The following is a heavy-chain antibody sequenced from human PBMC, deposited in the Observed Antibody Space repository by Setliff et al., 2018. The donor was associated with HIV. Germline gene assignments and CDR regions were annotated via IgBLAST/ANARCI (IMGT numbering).Heavy chain of an antibody. J-gene: IGHJ3*02. CDR1: GGSISSGIYY. Sequence: SETLSLTCTVSGGSISSGIYYWSWIRQPAGKGLEWIGSIYYSGSTYYNPSLKSRVTISVDTSKNQFSLKLSSVTAADTAVYYCARQSDFWSGYYDGAFDIWGQGAMVTVSS. D-gene: IGHD3-3*01. CDR2: IYYSGST. V-gene: IGHV4-39*01. CDR3: ARQSDFWSGYYDGAFDI.